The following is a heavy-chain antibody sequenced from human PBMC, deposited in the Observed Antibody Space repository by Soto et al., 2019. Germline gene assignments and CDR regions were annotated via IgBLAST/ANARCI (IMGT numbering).Heavy chain of an antibody. Sequence: EVQLLESGGGLVQPGGSLRLSCAASGFTFSSYAMSWVRQAPGKGLEWVSAISSSGGSTYYADSVNGRFTISRDNSKNTLYLQMNSLRAEDTAVYYCAKDKFLGYCSGGSCYGYFHHWGQGTLVTVSS. V-gene: IGHV3-23*01. CDR3: AKDKFLGYCSGGSCYGYFHH. D-gene: IGHD2-15*01. J-gene: IGHJ1*01. CDR1: GFTFSSYA. CDR2: ISSSGGST.